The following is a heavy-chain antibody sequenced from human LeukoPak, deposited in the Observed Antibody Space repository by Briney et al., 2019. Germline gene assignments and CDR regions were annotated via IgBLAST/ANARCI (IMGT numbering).Heavy chain of an antibody. CDR2: INPSGGST. Sequence: ASVKVSCKASGYSFTSYNMHWVRQAPGQGLEWMGIINPSGGSTGYAQKFQGRVTMTWDTSATTVYMELSGLKSEDTAVYYCARGRPSYSTSWYVYWGQGTLVTVSS. J-gene: IGHJ4*02. CDR3: ARGRPSYSTSWYVY. D-gene: IGHD6-13*01. V-gene: IGHV1-46*01. CDR1: GYSFTSYN.